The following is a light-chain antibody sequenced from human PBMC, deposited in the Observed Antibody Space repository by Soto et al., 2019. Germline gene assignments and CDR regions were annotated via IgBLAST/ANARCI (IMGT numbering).Light chain of an antibody. J-gene: IGKJ1*01. V-gene: IGKV3-15*01. CDR2: GAS. CDR1: QSVSSN. CDR3: QHYNNWPPWT. Sequence: EIVMTQSPATLSVSPGERATLSCRASQSVSSNLAWYQQKPGQAPRLLIYGASTRATGIPARFSGSGSGTEFNLNISSMQSEDFAVYYCQHYNNWPPWTFGQGTKVAIK.